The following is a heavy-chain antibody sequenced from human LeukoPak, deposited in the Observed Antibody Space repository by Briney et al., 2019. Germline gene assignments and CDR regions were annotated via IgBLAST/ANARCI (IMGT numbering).Heavy chain of an antibody. CDR3: AKDIMGIVEFLLDY. D-gene: IGHD1-26*01. Sequence: GGSLRLSCAASGFTFSSYAMSWVRQAPGKGLEWVSAISGSGGSTYYADSVKGRFTISRDNSKNTLYLQMNSLRAEDTAVYYCAKDIMGIVEFLLDYWGQGTLATVSS. J-gene: IGHJ4*02. CDR2: ISGSGGST. CDR1: GFTFSSYA. V-gene: IGHV3-23*01.